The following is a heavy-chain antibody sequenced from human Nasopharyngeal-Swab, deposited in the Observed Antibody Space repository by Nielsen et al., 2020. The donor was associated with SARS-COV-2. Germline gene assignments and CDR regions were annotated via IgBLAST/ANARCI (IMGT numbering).Heavy chain of an antibody. V-gene: IGHV3-7*01. CDR3: ARGGVVVVPAAILYYYYYMDV. J-gene: IGHJ6*03. Sequence: GGSLRLSCAASGFTFSSYWMSWVRQAPGKGLEWVANIKQDGSEKYYVDSVKGRFTISRDNAKNSLYLQMNSLRAEDTAVYYCARGGVVVVPAAILYYYYYMDVWGKGTTVTVSS. D-gene: IGHD2-2*02. CDR1: GFTFSSYW. CDR2: IKQDGSEK.